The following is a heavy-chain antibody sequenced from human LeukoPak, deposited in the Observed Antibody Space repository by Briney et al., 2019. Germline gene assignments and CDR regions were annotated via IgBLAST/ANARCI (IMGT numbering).Heavy chain of an antibody. J-gene: IGHJ4*02. CDR3: IVLAVAGTFGFDC. CDR1: GFIFSHHG. CDR2: IRADAVTT. Sequence: GGSLRLSCATSGFIFSHHGMNWVRQAPGKGLEWVSGIRADAVTTYYADSVKGRFTISRDNAKNSLYLQMNSLRAEDTAVYYCIVLAVAGTFGFDCWGQGTLVTVSS. D-gene: IGHD6-19*01. V-gene: IGHV3-48*01.